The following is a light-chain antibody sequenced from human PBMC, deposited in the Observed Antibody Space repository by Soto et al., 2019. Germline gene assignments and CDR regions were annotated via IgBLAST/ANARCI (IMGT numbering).Light chain of an antibody. Sequence: EKVMTQSPATLSVSPGESATLSCRASQSVRSNLAWYQQRPGQAPRLVIYDGTIRATGIPARFSGSGSGTEFILTISRLQSEYFAVYYCQQYNDWPLTFGGGTKVEIK. J-gene: IGKJ4*01. CDR1: QSVRSN. V-gene: IGKV3-15*01. CDR2: DGT. CDR3: QQYNDWPLT.